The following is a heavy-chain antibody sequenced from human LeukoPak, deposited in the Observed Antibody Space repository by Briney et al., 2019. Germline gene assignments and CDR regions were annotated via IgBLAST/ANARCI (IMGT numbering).Heavy chain of an antibody. CDR2: INHSGST. V-gene: IGHV4-34*01. J-gene: IGHJ5*02. CDR1: GGSFSGCY. D-gene: IGHD6-19*01. Sequence: SETLSLTCAVYGGSFSGCYWSWIRQPPGKGLEWIGEINHSGSTNYNPSLKSRVTISVDTSKNQFSLKLSSVTAADTAVYYCARSSAGVDPWGQGTLVTVSS. CDR3: ARSSAGVDP.